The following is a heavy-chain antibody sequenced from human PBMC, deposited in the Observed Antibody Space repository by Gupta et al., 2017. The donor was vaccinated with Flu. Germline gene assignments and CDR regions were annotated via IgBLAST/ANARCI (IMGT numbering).Heavy chain of an antibody. CDR1: GFSLSNPRMG. CDR3: ARTPDPYYYDSSVRTGRGAFDI. Sequence: QVTLKESGPVLVKPTETLTLTCTVSGFSLSNPRMGVSWIRQPPGRALVWLAHIFSNDEKSYSTSLKSRLTISKDTSKSQVVLTMTNMDPVDTATYSCARTPDPYYYDSSVRTGRGAFDIWGQGTMVTVSS. V-gene: IGHV2-26*01. CDR2: IFSNDEK. J-gene: IGHJ3*02. D-gene: IGHD3-22*01.